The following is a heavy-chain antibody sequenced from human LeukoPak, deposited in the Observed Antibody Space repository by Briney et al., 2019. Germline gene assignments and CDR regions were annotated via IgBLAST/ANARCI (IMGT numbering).Heavy chain of an antibody. V-gene: IGHV1-18*04. CDR1: GYTFTGYY. J-gene: IGHJ5*02. CDR2: ISAYNGNT. Sequence: ASVKVSCKASGYTFTGYYMHWVRQAPGQGLEWMGWISAYNGNTNYAQKLQGRVTMTTDTSTSTAYMELRSLRSDDTAVYYCARTAGFLEWLSPFDPWGQGTLVTVSS. CDR3: ARTAGFLEWLSPFDP. D-gene: IGHD3-3*01.